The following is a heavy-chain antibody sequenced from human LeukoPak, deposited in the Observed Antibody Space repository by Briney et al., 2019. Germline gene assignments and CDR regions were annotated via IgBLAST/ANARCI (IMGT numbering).Heavy chain of an antibody. J-gene: IGHJ4*02. D-gene: IGHD5-24*01. CDR1: GYTFTSYD. Sequence: ASVKVSCKASGYTFTSYDINWVRQATGQGLEWMGWMNPNSGNTGYAQKFQGRVTITRNTSISTAYMELSSLRSEDTAVYYCARVGGVEMAYDYWGQGTLVTVSS. V-gene: IGHV1-8*03. CDR3: ARVGGVEMAYDY. CDR2: MNPNSGNT.